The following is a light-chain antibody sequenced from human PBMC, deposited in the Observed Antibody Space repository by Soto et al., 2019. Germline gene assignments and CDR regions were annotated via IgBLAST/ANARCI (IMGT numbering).Light chain of an antibody. CDR3: CSYTSSSTPVV. CDR2: DVS. V-gene: IGLV2-14*03. CDR1: SSDVGGYNY. J-gene: IGLJ2*01. Sequence: QSALTQPASVSGYPGQSITISCTGTSSDVGGYNYVSWYQQHPGKAPKLMIYDVSNRPSGVSNRFSGSKSGNTASLTISGLQAEDEADYYCCSYTSSSTPVVFGGGTQLTVL.